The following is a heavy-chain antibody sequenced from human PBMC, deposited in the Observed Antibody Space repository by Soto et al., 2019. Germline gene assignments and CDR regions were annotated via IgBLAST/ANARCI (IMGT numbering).Heavy chain of an antibody. Sequence: GGSLRLSCAASGFTFSSYAMSWVRQAPGKGLEWVSAISGSGGSTYYADSVKGRFTISRDNSKNTLYLQMNSLRAEDTAVYYCAKDVGLEPWPGGWFDPWGQGTLVTVSS. J-gene: IGHJ5*02. CDR2: ISGSGGST. V-gene: IGHV3-23*01. D-gene: IGHD1-1*01. CDR1: GFTFSSYA. CDR3: AKDVGLEPWPGGWFDP.